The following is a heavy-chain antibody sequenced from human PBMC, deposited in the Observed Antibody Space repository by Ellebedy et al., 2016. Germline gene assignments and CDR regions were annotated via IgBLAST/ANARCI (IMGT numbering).Heavy chain of an antibody. CDR3: AREVRGVLTYLFDY. CDR1: GFTFSSYA. J-gene: IGHJ4*02. CDR2: ISYDGSNK. V-gene: IGHV3-30*04. D-gene: IGHD3-10*01. Sequence: GESLKISCAASGFTFSSYAMHWVRQAPGKGLEWVAVISYDGSNKYYADSVKGRFTISRDNSKNTLYLQMNSLRAEDTAVYYCAREVRGVLTYLFDYWGQGTLVTVSS.